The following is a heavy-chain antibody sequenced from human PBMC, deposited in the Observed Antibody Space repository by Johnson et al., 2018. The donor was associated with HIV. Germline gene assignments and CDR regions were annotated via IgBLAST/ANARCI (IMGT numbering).Heavy chain of an antibody. CDR3: AKANRAMTKRGFGAFDI. CDR1: GFTFDDYG. CDR2: INWNSGSI. V-gene: IGHV3-20*04. Sequence: VQLVESGGGVVRPGGSLRLSCAASGFTFDDYGMSLVRQAPGKGLEWVSGINWNSGSIGYADSVKGRFPISRDNAKNSLYLQMNSLRAEDTALYYCAKANRAMTKRGFGAFDIWGQGTMVTVSS. D-gene: IGHD1-14*01. J-gene: IGHJ3*02.